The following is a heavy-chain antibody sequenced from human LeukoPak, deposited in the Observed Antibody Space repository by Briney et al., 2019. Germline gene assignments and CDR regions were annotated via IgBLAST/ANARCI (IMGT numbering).Heavy chain of an antibody. J-gene: IGHJ4*02. CDR2: IYSSGST. CDR3: ARELGFCSSTSCPLYHY. V-gene: IGHV4-4*08. D-gene: IGHD2-2*01. Sequence: SETLSLTCTVSGDSISSYYWTWIRQPPGKGLEWIGYIYSSGSTNYNPSLKSRVTISVDMSKSQFSLKLSSVTAADTAAYYCARELGFCSSTSCPLYHYWGQGTLVTVSS. CDR1: GDSISSYY.